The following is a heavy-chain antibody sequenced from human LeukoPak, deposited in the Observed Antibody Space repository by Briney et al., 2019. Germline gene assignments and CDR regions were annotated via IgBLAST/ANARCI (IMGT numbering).Heavy chain of an antibody. J-gene: IGHJ4*02. Sequence: GGSLRLSCAASGFTFDDYAMHWVRQAPGKGLEWVSGISWNSGSIGYADSVKGRFTISRDNAKNSLYLQMNSLRAEDTAVYYCARENYGDAYYFDYWGQGTLVTVSS. D-gene: IGHD4-17*01. CDR3: ARENYGDAYYFDY. V-gene: IGHV3-9*01. CDR2: ISWNSGSI. CDR1: GFTFDDYA.